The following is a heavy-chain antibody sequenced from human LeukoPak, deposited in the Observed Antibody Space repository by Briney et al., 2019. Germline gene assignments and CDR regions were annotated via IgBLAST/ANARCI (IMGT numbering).Heavy chain of an antibody. CDR1: RCSLSACGVG. V-gene: IGHV2-5*02. Sequence: SGPTLVNHPQTHTLTRTYSRCSLSACGVGVGWSRQPPEKSLERLALIYWDDDKRYSTSLKSRLTITKDTSKNQVVLTMTNMDPVDTASYYCAHQQWLWDYYYYYMDVWGKGTTVTVSS. CDR2: IYWDDDK. J-gene: IGHJ6*03. D-gene: IGHD6-19*01. CDR3: AHQQWLWDYYYYYMDV.